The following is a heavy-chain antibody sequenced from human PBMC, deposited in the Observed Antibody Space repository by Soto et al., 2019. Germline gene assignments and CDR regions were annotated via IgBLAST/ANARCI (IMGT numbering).Heavy chain of an antibody. D-gene: IGHD2-15*01. Sequence: EVQLVESGGGLVQPGRSLRLSCAASGFTFDDYAMHWVRQAPGKGLEWVSGISWNGDTIVYADSVNGRFTLSRDNAKNSLYLQMNSLRPEDTALYYCAKDHHCSGGTCYSGFDHWGQGTLVTVSS. CDR2: ISWNGDTI. J-gene: IGHJ4*02. V-gene: IGHV3-9*01. CDR3: AKDHHCSGGTCYSGFDH. CDR1: GFTFDDYA.